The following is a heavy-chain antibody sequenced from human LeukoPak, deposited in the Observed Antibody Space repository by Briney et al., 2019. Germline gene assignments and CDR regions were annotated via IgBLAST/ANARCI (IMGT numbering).Heavy chain of an antibody. V-gene: IGHV1-24*01. J-gene: IGHJ3*02. D-gene: IGHD6-6*01. CDR2: FDPEDGET. Sequence: GASVKVSCKVSGYTLTELSMHWVRQAPGKGLEWMGGFDPEDGETIYAQKFQGRVTMTRDTSISTAYMELSRLRSDDTAVYYCASARAFEIAALDAFDIWGQGTMVTVSS. CDR1: GYTLTELS. CDR3: ASARAFEIAALDAFDI.